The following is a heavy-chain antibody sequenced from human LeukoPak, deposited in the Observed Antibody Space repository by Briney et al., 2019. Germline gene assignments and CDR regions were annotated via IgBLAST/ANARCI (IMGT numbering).Heavy chain of an antibody. Sequence: GGSLRLSCAASGFTFSSYSMNWVRQAPGKGLEWVSFISSSSSYIYYADSVKGRFTISRDNAKNSLYLQMNSLRAEDTAVYYCARYSGSYSSNDYWGQGTLVTVSS. CDR1: GFTFSSYS. D-gene: IGHD1-26*01. V-gene: IGHV3-21*01. J-gene: IGHJ4*02. CDR2: ISSSSSYI. CDR3: ARYSGSYSSNDY.